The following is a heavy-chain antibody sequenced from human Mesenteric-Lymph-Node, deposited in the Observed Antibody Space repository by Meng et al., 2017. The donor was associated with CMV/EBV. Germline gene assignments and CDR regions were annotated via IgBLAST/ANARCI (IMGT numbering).Heavy chain of an antibody. J-gene: IGHJ4*02. CDR1: GFTFSDYW. Sequence: GESLKISCEASGFTFSDYWMSWVRQAPGKGLEWVSVIYSGGSSTYYADSVKGRFTISRDNSKNTLYLQMNSLRAEDTAVYYCARDGGLRSSTSGDYWGQGTLVTVSS. CDR3: ARDGGLRSSTSGDY. D-gene: IGHD2-2*01. CDR2: IYSGGSST. V-gene: IGHV3-23*03.